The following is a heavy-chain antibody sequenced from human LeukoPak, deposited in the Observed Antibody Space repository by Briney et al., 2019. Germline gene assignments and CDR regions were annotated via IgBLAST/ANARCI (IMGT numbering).Heavy chain of an antibody. J-gene: IGHJ4*02. D-gene: IGHD6-13*01. CDR3: ARDGYSSSWELDY. V-gene: IGHV4-38-2*02. CDR1: GYSISSGYY. CDR2: IYHSGST. Sequence: SETLSLTCTVSGYSISSGYYWGWIRQPPGKGLEWIGSIYHSGSTYYNPSLKSRVTISVDTSKNQFSLKLSSVTAADTAVYYCARDGYSSSWELDYWGQGTLVTVSS.